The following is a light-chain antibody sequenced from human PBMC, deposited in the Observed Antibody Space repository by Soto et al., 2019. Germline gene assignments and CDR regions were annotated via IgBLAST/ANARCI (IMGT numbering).Light chain of an antibody. V-gene: IGLV2-8*01. CDR1: SSDVGGYNY. J-gene: IGLJ3*02. Sequence: QSALTQPPSASGSPGQSVTISCTGTSSDVGGYNYVSWYQQHPGKAPKVMIYEVSKRPSGVPGRFSGSKSDNTASLTVSGLQAEDEADYYCSSYAGSNTGVFGGGTKLTVL. CDR2: EVS. CDR3: SSYAGSNTGV.